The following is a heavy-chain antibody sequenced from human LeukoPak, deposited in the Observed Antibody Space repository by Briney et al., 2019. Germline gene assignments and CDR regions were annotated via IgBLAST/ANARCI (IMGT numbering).Heavy chain of an antibody. Sequence: PGGSLRLSCAASGFIFSPYTMHWVRQAPGKGLEWVSYISSSSSTIYYADSVKGRFTISRDNAKNSLYLQMNSLRAEDTAVYYCASPSAAANYYYYYGMDVWGQGTTVTVSS. CDR1: GFIFSPYT. D-gene: IGHD2-15*01. CDR3: ASPSAAANYYYYYGMDV. CDR2: ISSSSSTI. J-gene: IGHJ6*02. V-gene: IGHV3-48*01.